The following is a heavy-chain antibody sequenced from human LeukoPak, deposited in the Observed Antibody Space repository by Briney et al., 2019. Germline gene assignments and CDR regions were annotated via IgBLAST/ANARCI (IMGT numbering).Heavy chain of an antibody. D-gene: IGHD5-24*01. CDR3: AKSGYNRSDY. J-gene: IGHJ4*02. CDR1: GGSISSSTYY. CDR2: IYYRGNS. Sequence: SETLSLTCTVSGGSISSSTYYWGWIRQPPGKGLEWIGSIYYRGNSYYNPSLKSRVTISVDTSKNHFSLKLRSVTAEDTAVYYCAKSGYNRSDYWGQGTRVTVSS. V-gene: IGHV4-39*07.